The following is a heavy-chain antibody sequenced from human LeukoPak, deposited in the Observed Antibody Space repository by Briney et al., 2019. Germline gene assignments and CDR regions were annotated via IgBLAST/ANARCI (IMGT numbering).Heavy chain of an antibody. CDR3: ARDLAREDAFDI. D-gene: IGHD2-21*01. Sequence: PSETLSLTCTVSGGSISSYYWSWIRQPPGKGLEWIGYIYYSGSTNYNPSLKSRVTISVDQSKNQFSLKLTSVTAADTAVYYCARDLAREDAFDIWGQGTVVTVPS. CDR2: IYYSGST. V-gene: IGHV4-59*01. J-gene: IGHJ3*02. CDR1: GGSISSYY.